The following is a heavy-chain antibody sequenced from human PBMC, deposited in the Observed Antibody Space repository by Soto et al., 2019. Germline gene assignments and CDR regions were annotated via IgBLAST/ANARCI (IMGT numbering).Heavy chain of an antibody. CDR2: IKQDGSEK. Sequence: EVQLVESGGGLVQPGGSLRLSCAASGFTFSSYWMSWVRQAPGKGLEWVANIKQDGSEKYYVDSVKGRFTISRDNAKNSLYLQMNSLRAEDTAVYYCARTAVARAAYYYYGMDVCGQGTTVTVSS. CDR3: ARTAVARAAYYYYGMDV. D-gene: IGHD6-19*01. J-gene: IGHJ6*02. V-gene: IGHV3-7*01. CDR1: GFTFSSYW.